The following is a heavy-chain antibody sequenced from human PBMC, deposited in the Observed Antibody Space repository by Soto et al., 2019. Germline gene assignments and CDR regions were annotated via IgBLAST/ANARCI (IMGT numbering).Heavy chain of an antibody. CDR1: GYTFTSYG. Sequence: GASVEVSCKASGYTFTSYGISWVRQAPGQGLEWMGWISAYNGNTNYAQKLQGRVTMTTDTSTSTAYMELRSLRSDDTAVYYCARDLMFGNIVVHYYGMDVWGQGTTVTVSS. CDR3: ARDLMFGNIVVHYYGMDV. D-gene: IGHD3-10*02. J-gene: IGHJ6*02. CDR2: ISAYNGNT. V-gene: IGHV1-18*04.